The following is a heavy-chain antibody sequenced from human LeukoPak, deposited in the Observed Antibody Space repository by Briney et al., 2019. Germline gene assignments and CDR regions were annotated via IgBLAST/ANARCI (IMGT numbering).Heavy chain of an antibody. CDR3: ARFGVDYDMDV. V-gene: IGHV4-59*11. CDR2: IHYSGRP. D-gene: IGHD3-16*01. J-gene: IGHJ6*02. CDR1: GGSIGGHY. Sequence: SETLSLTCTVSGGSIGGHYWTWIRQPPGKGLEWIGQIHYSGRPDYNPSLKSRVTISVDTSKNQLSLKVTSVTGADTAVYYCARFGVDYDMDVWGQGTTVTVSS.